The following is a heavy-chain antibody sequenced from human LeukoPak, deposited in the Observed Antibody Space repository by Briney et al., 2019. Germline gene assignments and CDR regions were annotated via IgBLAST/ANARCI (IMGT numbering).Heavy chain of an antibody. D-gene: IGHD3-16*02. Sequence: PSETLSLTCAVYGGSFSGYYWSWIRQPPGKGLEWIGEINHSGSTNYNPSLKSRVTISVDTSKNQFSLKLSSVTAADTAVYYCARGEYVWGSYRYFNQKYNWFDPWGQGTLVTVSS. CDR1: GGSFSGYY. V-gene: IGHV4-34*01. CDR2: INHSGST. J-gene: IGHJ5*02. CDR3: ARGEYVWGSYRYFNQKYNWFDP.